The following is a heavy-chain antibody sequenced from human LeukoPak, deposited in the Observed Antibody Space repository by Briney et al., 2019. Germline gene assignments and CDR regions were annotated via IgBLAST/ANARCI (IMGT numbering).Heavy chain of an antibody. V-gene: IGHV3-23*01. CDR2: ISSSGGST. CDR3: AKDRGLNDYDGLYYFDY. D-gene: IGHD4-23*01. Sequence: GGSLRLSCAASGFTFNSYGMSWVRQAPGKGLEWVSGISSSGGSTYYADSVKGRFTISRDNSKNTLYLQMNTLRAEDTAVYYCAKDRGLNDYDGLYYFDYWGQGTLVTVSS. J-gene: IGHJ4*02. CDR1: GFTFNSYG.